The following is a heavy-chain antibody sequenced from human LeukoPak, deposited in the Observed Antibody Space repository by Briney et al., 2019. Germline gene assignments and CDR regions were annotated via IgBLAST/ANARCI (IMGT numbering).Heavy chain of an antibody. CDR1: GYTFTGYY. CDR2: INPNTGGT. D-gene: IGHD3-22*01. J-gene: IGHJ4*02. Sequence: ASVKVSCKTSGYTFTGYYMHWVRQAPGQGLEWMGWINPNTGGTNYAQKFQGRVTMTSDTSISTAYMELSSLKSDHTAMYYCARAPMIVVVFPPRLDFWGQGTLVTVSS. V-gene: IGHV1-2*02. CDR3: ARAPMIVVVFPPRLDF.